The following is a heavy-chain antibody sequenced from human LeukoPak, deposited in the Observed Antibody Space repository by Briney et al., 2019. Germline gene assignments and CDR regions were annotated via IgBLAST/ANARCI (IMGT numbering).Heavy chain of an antibody. J-gene: IGHJ4*02. CDR1: GDSVSSNSAA. CDR2: TYYRSKWYN. D-gene: IGHD6-6*01. V-gene: IGHV6-1*01. Sequence: SHTLSLTCAISGDSVSSNSAAWNWIRQSPSRGLEWLGRTYYRSKWYNDYAVSVKSRITINPDTSKNQFSLQLNSVTPEDTAVYYCARVSYSSSSANFDYWGQGTLVTVSS. CDR3: ARVSYSSSSANFDY.